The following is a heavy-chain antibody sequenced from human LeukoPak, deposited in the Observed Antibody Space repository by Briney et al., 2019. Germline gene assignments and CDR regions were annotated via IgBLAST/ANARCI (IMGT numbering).Heavy chain of an antibody. CDR3: AKEPAPHGTIFGVVTRNYYSYMDV. J-gene: IGHJ6*03. Sequence: QPGRSLRLSCAASGFTFRNYAMHWVRQAPGKGLEWLAVISYDGSTKYYADSVKGRFTISRDNSKNTLYLQMNSLRGEDTAVYYCAKEPAPHGTIFGVVTRNYYSYMDVWGEGTTVTVSS. V-gene: IGHV3-30-3*01. D-gene: IGHD3-3*01. CDR1: GFTFRNYA. CDR2: ISYDGSTK.